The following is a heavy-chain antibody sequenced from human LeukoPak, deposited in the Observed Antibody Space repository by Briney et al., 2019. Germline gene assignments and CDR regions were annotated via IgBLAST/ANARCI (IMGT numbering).Heavy chain of an antibody. J-gene: IGHJ5*02. CDR2: INHSGST. CDR3: ARSIRRSRGSGRYWPARNWFDP. D-gene: IGHD3-10*01. CDR1: GGSFSGYY. Sequence: PSETLSLTCAVYGGSFSGYYWSWIRQPPGKGLEWIGEINHSGSTNYNPSLKSRVTISVDTSKNQFSLKLSSVTAADTAVYYCARSIRRSRGSGRYWPARNWFDPWGQGTLVTVSS. V-gene: IGHV4-34*01.